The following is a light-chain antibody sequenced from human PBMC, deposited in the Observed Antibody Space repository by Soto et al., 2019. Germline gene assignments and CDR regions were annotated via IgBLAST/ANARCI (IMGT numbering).Light chain of an antibody. CDR2: DAS. J-gene: IGKJ3*01. CDR1: QSISSW. Sequence: DIPMTQSPSTLSASVGDRVTITCRASQSISSWLAWYQQKPGKAPKLLIYDASSLESGVPSRFSGSGSGTEFTLTISSLQPDDFATYYCQQYNSYSRTFGPGTKVDI. V-gene: IGKV1-5*01. CDR3: QQYNSYSRT.